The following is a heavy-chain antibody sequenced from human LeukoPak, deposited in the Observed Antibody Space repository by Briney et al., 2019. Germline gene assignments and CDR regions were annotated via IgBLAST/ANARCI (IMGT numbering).Heavy chain of an antibody. D-gene: IGHD3-9*01. CDR3: ARDREGYYDILTGYYGVGAFDI. J-gene: IGHJ3*02. V-gene: IGHV1-2*02. CDR2: INPNSGGT. CDR1: GYTFSGYY. Sequence: ASVKVSCKASGYTFSGYYMHWVRQAPGQGLEWMGWINPNSGGTKYVQKFQGGVTMTRDTSISTAYMELSRLRSDDTAVYYCARDREGYYDILTGYYGVGAFDIWGQGTMVTVSS.